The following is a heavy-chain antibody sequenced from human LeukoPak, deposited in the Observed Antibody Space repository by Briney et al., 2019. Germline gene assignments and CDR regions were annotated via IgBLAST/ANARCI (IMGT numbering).Heavy chain of an antibody. J-gene: IGHJ4*02. V-gene: IGHV1-18*04. Sequence: GASVKVSCKASGYTFVSYGITWVRQAPGQRLEWMGWISVYSGDTKYAQNLQGRVTLTTDTSTSTAYMELRSLRSDDTAVYYCVRGGGFNSGFEYWGQGTLVIVSS. CDR2: ISVYSGDT. CDR1: GYTFVSYG. CDR3: VRGGGFNSGFEY. D-gene: IGHD3-10*01.